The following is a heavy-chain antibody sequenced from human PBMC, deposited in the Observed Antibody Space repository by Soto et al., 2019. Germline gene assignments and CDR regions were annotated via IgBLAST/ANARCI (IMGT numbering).Heavy chain of an antibody. CDR2: ISYDSTKT. CDR1: VFTFNSYG. Sequence: WWSLRLSCSASVFTFNSYGMHWFRQGPGNGLEWVAFISYDSTKTYYADSVKGRFTISRDNSNSALYVQMNSLTGEDTAVYYCARTRSAWSDFHYYSLDVWGQGTTVTVS. D-gene: IGHD1-26*01. V-gene: IGHV3-30*03. J-gene: IGHJ6*02. CDR3: ARTRSAWSDFHYYSLDV.